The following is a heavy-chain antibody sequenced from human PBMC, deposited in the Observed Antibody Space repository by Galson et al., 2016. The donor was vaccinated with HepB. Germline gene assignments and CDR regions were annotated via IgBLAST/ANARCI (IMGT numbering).Heavy chain of an antibody. CDR1: GFTFSSYS. Sequence: SLRLSCAASGFTFSSYSMNWVRQAPGKGLEWVSSISSSSSYIYYADSVKGRFTISRDNAKNSLYLQMNSLRAEDTAIYYCAKVQRYSAYDISAYFDFWGQGTLVTVSS. D-gene: IGHD3-16*01. V-gene: IGHV3-21*04. CDR3: AKVQRYSAYDISAYFDF. J-gene: IGHJ4*02. CDR2: ISSSSSYI.